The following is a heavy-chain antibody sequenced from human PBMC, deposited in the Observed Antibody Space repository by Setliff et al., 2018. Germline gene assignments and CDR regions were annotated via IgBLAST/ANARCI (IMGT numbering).Heavy chain of an antibody. Sequence: SETLSLTCALSGGSISSGSYHWSWIRQPAGQGLEWVGRLHTSGSTDYNPSLKSRVTISLDKSRNQFSLHLNSVTASDTAVYYCARASYGWGSHYKIKWFDPWGQGTLVTVSS. V-gene: IGHV4-61*02. D-gene: IGHD3-10*01. J-gene: IGHJ5*02. CDR3: ARASYGWGSHYKIKWFDP. CDR1: GGSISSGSYH. CDR2: LHTSGST.